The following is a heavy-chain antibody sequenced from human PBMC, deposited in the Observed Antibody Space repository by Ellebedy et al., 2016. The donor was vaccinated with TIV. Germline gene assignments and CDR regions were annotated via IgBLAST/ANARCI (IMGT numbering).Heavy chain of an antibody. V-gene: IGHV4-59*01. CDR1: GGSISSYF. Sequence: MPSETLSLTCTVSGGSISSYFWTWIRQPPGKGLDWIGDIYYSGNTYYNPSLKSRASMSVDTSNNHFSLRLNSVTAADTAVYYCVRGRGIAVAGTYEDTWFDPWGQGTLVTVSS. J-gene: IGHJ5*02. D-gene: IGHD6-19*01. CDR3: VRGRGIAVAGTYEDTWFDP. CDR2: IYYSGNT.